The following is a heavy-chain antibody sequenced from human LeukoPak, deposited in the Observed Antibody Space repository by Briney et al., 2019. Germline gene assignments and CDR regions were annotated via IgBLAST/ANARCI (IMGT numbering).Heavy chain of an antibody. CDR1: GGSISSYD. CDR3: ARLRDSSGYLDYFDY. Sequence: SETLSLTCTVSGGSISSYDWSWIRQPPGKGLEWIGYIYYSGSTNYNPSLKSRVTISVDQSKSPFYLKLSSVTAEDTAVYYCARLRDSSGYLDYFDYWGQGALVTVSS. J-gene: IGHJ4*02. D-gene: IGHD3-22*01. CDR2: IYYSGST. V-gene: IGHV4-59*08.